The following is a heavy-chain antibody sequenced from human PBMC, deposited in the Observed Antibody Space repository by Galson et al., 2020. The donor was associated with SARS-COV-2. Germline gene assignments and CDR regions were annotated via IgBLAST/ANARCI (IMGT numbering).Heavy chain of an antibody. Sequence: GESLKISCAASGFNFSTYAMHWVRQAPGKGLEWVAVIWSDGNHKYYLDSVEGRFAISRDNSKNTVTLQMNSLRAEDTAVYYCSTSIIVPGTLDYWGQGTLVSVPS. CDR1: GFNFSTYA. D-gene: IGHD3-22*01. CDR3: STSIIVPGTLDY. V-gene: IGHV3-33*03. J-gene: IGHJ4*02. CDR2: IWSDGNHK.